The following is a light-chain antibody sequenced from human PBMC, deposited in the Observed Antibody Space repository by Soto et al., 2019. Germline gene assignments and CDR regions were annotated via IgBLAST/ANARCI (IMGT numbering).Light chain of an antibody. CDR1: QSVSSY. CDR2: DAS. CDR3: EHRSNSSPEYT. J-gene: IGKJ2*01. V-gene: IGKV3-11*01. Sequence: EIVLTQSPATLSLSPGERATLSCRASQSVSSYLAWYQQKPGQAPRLLIYDASNRATGIPARFSGSGSGTDFTLTTGSLEPEDFAVYYCEHRSNSSPEYTFGQVTKLGIK.